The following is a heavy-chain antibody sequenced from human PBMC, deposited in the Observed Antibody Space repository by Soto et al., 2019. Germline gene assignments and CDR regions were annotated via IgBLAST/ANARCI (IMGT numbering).Heavy chain of an antibody. V-gene: IGHV3-30-3*01. CDR1: GFTFSSYA. D-gene: IGHD6-13*01. Sequence: QVQLVESGGGVVQPGRSLRLSCAASGFTFSSYAMHWVRQAPGKGLEWVAVISYDGSNKYYADSVKGRFTISRDNSKNTLYLQMNSLRAEDTAVYYCARDLRQQLVPHYYYYGMDVWGQGTTVTVSS. J-gene: IGHJ6*02. CDR3: ARDLRQQLVPHYYYYGMDV. CDR2: ISYDGSNK.